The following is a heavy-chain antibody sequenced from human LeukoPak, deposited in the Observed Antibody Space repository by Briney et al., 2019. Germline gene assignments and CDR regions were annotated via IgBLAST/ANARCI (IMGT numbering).Heavy chain of an antibody. CDR2: ISSNGGST. CDR1: GFTFSSYA. CDR3: ARDGRSIAVAGFDY. V-gene: IGHV3-64*01. J-gene: IGHJ4*02. Sequence: GGSLRLSCAASGFTFSSYAMHWVRQAPGKGLEYVSAISSNGGSTYYANSVKGRFTIPRDNSKNTLYLQMGSLRAEDMAVYYCARDGRSIAVAGFDYWGQGTLVTVSS. D-gene: IGHD6-19*01.